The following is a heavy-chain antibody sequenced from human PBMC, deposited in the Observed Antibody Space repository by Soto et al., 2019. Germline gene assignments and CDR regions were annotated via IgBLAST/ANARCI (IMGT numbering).Heavy chain of an antibody. CDR2: IGGSGGTT. Sequence: EVHLLESGGGLVQPGGSLRLSCAASGFTFSSYAMTWVRQAPGKGLEWVSTIGGSGGTTYYADSVKGRFTISRDNSQSSLFLQMNSLSAEDTAVYYCARDLNGDLYYFDYWGQGTLVTVSS. CDR1: GFTFSSYA. V-gene: IGHV3-23*01. CDR3: ARDLNGDLYYFDY. D-gene: IGHD4-17*01. J-gene: IGHJ4*02.